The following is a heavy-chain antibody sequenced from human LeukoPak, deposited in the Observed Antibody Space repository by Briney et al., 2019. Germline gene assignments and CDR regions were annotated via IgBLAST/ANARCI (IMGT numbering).Heavy chain of an antibody. CDR1: GGSFSDYF. CDR3: AKSNGYGLVDI. V-gene: IGHV4-34*01. CDR2: INHSGST. Sequence: KTSETLSLTCAVYGGSFSDYFWSWIRQPPGKGLEWIGEINHSGSTNYNPSLKSRVTISVDTSKNQFSLKLSSVTAADTAVYYCAKSNGYGLVDIWGQGTMVTVSS. J-gene: IGHJ3*02. D-gene: IGHD3-10*01.